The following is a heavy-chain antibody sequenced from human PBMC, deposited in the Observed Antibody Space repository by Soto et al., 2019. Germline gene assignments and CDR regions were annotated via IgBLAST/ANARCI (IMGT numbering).Heavy chain of an antibody. Sequence: SETLSLTCTVSGGSISSYYWSWIRQPPGKGLEWIGYIYYSGSTNYNPSLKSRVTISVDTSKNQFSLKLSSVTAADTAVYYCARAGLRYFYWLSFGAYAFDICGQGTMVTVSS. D-gene: IGHD3-9*01. CDR3: ARAGLRYFYWLSFGAYAFDI. CDR1: GGSISSYY. CDR2: IYYSGST. J-gene: IGHJ3*02. V-gene: IGHV4-59*01.